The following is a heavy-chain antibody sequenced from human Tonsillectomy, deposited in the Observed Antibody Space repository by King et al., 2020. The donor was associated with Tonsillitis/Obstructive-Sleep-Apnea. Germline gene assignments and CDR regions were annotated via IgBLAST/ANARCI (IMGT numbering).Heavy chain of an antibody. CDR1: GFTFSSYA. CDR2: ISGSGGST. J-gene: IGHJ3*02. Sequence: VKLVESGGGLVQPGGSLRLSCAASGFTFSSYAMSWVRQAPGKGLEWVSAISGSGGSTYYADSVKGRFTISRDNSKNTLYLQMNSLRAEDTAVYYCAKDRSGFLEWFDAFDIWGQGTMVTVSS. CDR3: AKDRSGFLEWFDAFDI. V-gene: IGHV3-23*04. D-gene: IGHD3-3*01.